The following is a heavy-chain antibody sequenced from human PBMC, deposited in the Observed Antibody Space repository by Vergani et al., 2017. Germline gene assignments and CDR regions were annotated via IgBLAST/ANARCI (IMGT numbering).Heavy chain of an antibody. J-gene: IGHJ4*02. CDR1: GFNLSTYG. CDR2: LWFDGSNQ. V-gene: IGHV3-33*01. D-gene: IGHD5-12*01. Sequence: QVQLVESGGDVVQPGRSLRLSCAASGFNLSTYGLHWVRQAPGKGLEWVAVLWFDGSNQDYADSVKGRFTISRDISKNTLYLQMNSLRAEDTAVYYCARGEYSGYTCDCWGQGTLVTVSS. CDR3: ARGEYSGYTCDC.